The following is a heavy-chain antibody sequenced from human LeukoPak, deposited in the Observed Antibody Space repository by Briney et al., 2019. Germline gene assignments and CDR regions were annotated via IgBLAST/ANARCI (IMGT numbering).Heavy chain of an antibody. J-gene: IGHJ6*03. V-gene: IGHV3-21*01. CDR3: ARALRLSRYYYMDV. CDR2: ISSSSSYI. Sequence: PGGSLRLSCAASGFTFSSYSMNWVRQAPGKGLEWVSSISSSSSYIYYADSVKGRFTISRDNAKNSLYLQMNSLRAEDTAVYYCARALRLSRYYYMDVWGKGTTVTVSS. CDR1: GFTFSSYS.